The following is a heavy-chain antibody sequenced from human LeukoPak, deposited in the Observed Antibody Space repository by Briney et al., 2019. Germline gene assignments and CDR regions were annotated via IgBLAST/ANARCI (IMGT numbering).Heavy chain of an antibody. Sequence: GGSLRLSCAASGLTFSSDWMHWVRHVPGKGLVWVSRINSDASTINYADSVKGRFTISRDNAKNTLYLQMNSLRAEDTAVYYCAREGNYGDYENDYWGQGTLVTVSS. V-gene: IGHV3-74*01. J-gene: IGHJ4*02. CDR2: INSDASTI. CDR1: GLTFSSDW. CDR3: AREGNYGDYENDY. D-gene: IGHD4-17*01.